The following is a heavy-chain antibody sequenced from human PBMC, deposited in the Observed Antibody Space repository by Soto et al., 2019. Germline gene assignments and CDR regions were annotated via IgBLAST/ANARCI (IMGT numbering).Heavy chain of an antibody. CDR2: TYYRSKWYN. J-gene: IGHJ6*02. V-gene: IGHV6-1*01. CDR3: ARDQIMWVDLPIYYYYGMDV. D-gene: IGHD1-26*01. CDR1: GDSVSSKSAA. Sequence: SQTLSLTCAISGDSVSSKSAAWNWIRQSPSRGLEWLGRTYYRSKWYNDYAVSVKSRITINPDTSKNQFSLQLNSVTPEDTAVYYCARDQIMWVDLPIYYYYGMDVWGQGTTVTAPS.